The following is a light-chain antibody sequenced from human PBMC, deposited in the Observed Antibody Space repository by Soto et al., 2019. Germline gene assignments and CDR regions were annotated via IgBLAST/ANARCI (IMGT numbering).Light chain of an antibody. J-gene: IGLJ1*01. Sequence: QSALTQPASVSGSPGQSITISCTGTSSDVGGYNYVSWYQQHPGKAPKLMIYDVSNRPSGVSNRFSGSKSGNTPSLTISGLQAEDEADYYCSSYTSSSTLSVFGTGTKLTVL. V-gene: IGLV2-14*01. CDR1: SSDVGGYNY. CDR2: DVS. CDR3: SSYTSSSTLSV.